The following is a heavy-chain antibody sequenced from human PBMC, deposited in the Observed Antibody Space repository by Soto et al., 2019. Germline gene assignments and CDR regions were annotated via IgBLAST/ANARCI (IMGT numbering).Heavy chain of an antibody. CDR2: INPSGGST. V-gene: IGHV1-46*01. D-gene: IGHD3-10*01. J-gene: IGHJ4*02. CDR3: ARQNMVRGVDY. Sequence: ASVKVSCKASGYTFTSYYMNWVRQAPGQGLEWMGIINPSGGSTSYAQKFQGRVTMTRDTSTSTVYMELSSLRSEDTAVYYCARQNMVRGVDYWGQGTLVTVSS. CDR1: GYTFTSYY.